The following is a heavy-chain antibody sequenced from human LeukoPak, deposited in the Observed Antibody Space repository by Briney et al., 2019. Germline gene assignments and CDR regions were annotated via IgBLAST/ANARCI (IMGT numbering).Heavy chain of an antibody. CDR3: AKDWDY. CDR2: ISYDGSNK. Sequence: GGSLRLSCAASGFTFSSYGMHWVRQAPGKGLEWVAVISYDGSNKYYADSVKGRFTISRDNSKNTPYLQMNSLRAEDTAVYYCAKDWDYWGQGTLVTVSS. CDR1: GFTFSSYG. V-gene: IGHV3-30*18. J-gene: IGHJ4*02.